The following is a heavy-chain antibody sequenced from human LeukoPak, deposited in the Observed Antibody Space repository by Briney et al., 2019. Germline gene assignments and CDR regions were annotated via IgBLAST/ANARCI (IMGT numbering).Heavy chain of an antibody. D-gene: IGHD5/OR15-5a*01. CDR1: GGSFSGYY. CDR3: ARGSLGREVSAFFKN. J-gene: IGHJ4*02. V-gene: IGHV4-34*01. CDR2: INHCGST. Sequence: PSETLSLTCAVYGGSFSGYYWSWIRQPPGKGLEWVGEINHCGSTNYNPYLKSRVTISVDTSKNQFSLKLSSVTAADTAVYYCARGSLGREVSAFFKNWGQGILVTVSS.